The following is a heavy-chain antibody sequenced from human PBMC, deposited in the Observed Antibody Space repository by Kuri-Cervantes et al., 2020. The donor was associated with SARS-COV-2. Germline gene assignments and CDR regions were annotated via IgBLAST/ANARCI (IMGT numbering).Heavy chain of an antibody. CDR2: INPNSGGT. D-gene: IGHD1-26*01. J-gene: IGHJ3*02. CDR1: GYTFTGYY. Sequence: ASVKVSCKASGYTFTGYYMHWVRQAPGQGLEWMGWINPNSGGTNYAQKFQGRVTMTRDTSISTAYMELSRLRSDDTAVYYCARGAVGATSLGAFDIWGQGTMVTVSS. V-gene: IGHV1-2*02. CDR3: ARGAVGATSLGAFDI.